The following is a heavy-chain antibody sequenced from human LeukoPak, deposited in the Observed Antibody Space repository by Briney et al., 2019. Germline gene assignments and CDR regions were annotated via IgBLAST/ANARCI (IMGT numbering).Heavy chain of an antibody. CDR3: ARGRRAVAGTGIDY. CDR2: INHSGST. J-gene: IGHJ4*02. Sequence: SETLSLTCAVYGGSFSGYYWSWIRLPPGKGLEWIGEINHSGSTNYNPSLKSRVTISVDTSKNQFSLKLSSVTAADTAVYYCARGRRAVAGTGIDYWGQGTLVTVSS. CDR1: GGSFSGYY. V-gene: IGHV4-34*01. D-gene: IGHD6-19*01.